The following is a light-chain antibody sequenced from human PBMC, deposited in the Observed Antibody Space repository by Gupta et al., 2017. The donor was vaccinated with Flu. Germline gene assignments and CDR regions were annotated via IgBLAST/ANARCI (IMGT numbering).Light chain of an antibody. J-gene: IGLJ1*01. CDR1: SNDVGSDNR. Sequence: QSAPIQPRSVSGSPGQSVTLPCTGPSNDVGSDNRVSWYEQRPGKAHKLILNDITERPSGVPDRFSGSKSGNAASLTISVLQADDEADYYCSSHAGRVTWVFGTGTTVTVL. V-gene: IGLV2-11*01. CDR2: DIT. CDR3: SSHAGRVTWV.